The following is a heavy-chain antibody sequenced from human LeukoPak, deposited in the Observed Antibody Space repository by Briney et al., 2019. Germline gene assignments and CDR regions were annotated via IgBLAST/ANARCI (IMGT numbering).Heavy chain of an antibody. CDR1: GFTFSSYS. V-gene: IGHV3-21*01. CDR3: AREGVDRGTYYDLWSGYSQINWFDP. J-gene: IGHJ5*02. Sequence: GGSLRLSCAASGFTFSSYSMNWVRQAPGKGLEWVSSISSSSSYIYYADSVKGRFTISRDNAKNSLYLQMNSLRAEDTAVYYCAREGVDRGTYYDLWSGYSQINWFDPWGQGTLVTVSS. CDR2: ISSSSSYI. D-gene: IGHD3-3*01.